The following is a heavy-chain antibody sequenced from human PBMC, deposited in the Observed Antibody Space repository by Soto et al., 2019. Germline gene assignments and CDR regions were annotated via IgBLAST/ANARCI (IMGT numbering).Heavy chain of an antibody. J-gene: IGHJ4*02. Sequence: SVQVSCKASGGTFSSYAISWVRQAPGQGLEWMGGIIPIFGTANYAQKFQGRVTITADESTSTAYMELSSLRSEDTAVYYCARDVYYDSSGYYYGGFDYWGQGTLVTVSS. V-gene: IGHV1-69*13. CDR2: IIPIFGTA. D-gene: IGHD3-22*01. CDR1: GGTFSSYA. CDR3: ARDVYYDSSGYYYGGFDY.